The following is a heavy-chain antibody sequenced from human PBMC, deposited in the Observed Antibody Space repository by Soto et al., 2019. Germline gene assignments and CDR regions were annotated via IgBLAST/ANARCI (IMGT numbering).Heavy chain of an antibody. V-gene: IGHV3-30*04. D-gene: IGHD6-19*01. CDR2: ISKDGMNK. CDR1: GFSFSSYA. Sequence: QVRLVESGGGVVQPARSLRLSCTASGFSFSSYAMYWFRQPPGKGLEWVAVISKDGMNKNYADSVKGRVTVSRDNANYSLDLQLNSLRGEDTAMYYCARDMYSSDYFVKWFGPWGQGTLVTVSS. CDR3: ARDMYSSDYFVKWFGP. J-gene: IGHJ5*02.